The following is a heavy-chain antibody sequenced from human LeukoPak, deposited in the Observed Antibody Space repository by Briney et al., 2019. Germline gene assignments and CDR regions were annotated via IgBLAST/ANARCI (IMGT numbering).Heavy chain of an antibody. CDR3: AKGTVEKWLVPFDC. CDR2: ILYDGSNK. CDR1: GFTFSSYG. D-gene: IGHD6-19*01. J-gene: IGHJ4*02. Sequence: GRSLRLSCAASGFTFSSYGMHWVRQAPGKGLEWVAVILYDGSNKYYADSVKGRFTISRDNSKNSLYLQVNSLRAEDTGVYYCAKGTVEKWLVPFDCWGQGTLVTVSS. V-gene: IGHV3-30*18.